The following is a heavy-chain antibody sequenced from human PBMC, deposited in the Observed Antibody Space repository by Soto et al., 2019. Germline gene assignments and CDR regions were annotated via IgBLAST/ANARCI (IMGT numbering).Heavy chain of an antibody. J-gene: IGHJ5*02. CDR3: ANSTHYYDFWSGYSGGGFDP. V-gene: IGHV3-30*18. CDR1: GFTFSSYG. Sequence: QVQLVESGGGVVQPGRSLRLSCAASGFTFSSYGMHWVRQAPGKGLEWVAVISYDGSNKYYADSVKGRFTISRDNSKNPLYLQMNSLRAEDTAVYYCANSTHYYDFWSGYSGGGFDPWGQGTLVTVSS. CDR2: ISYDGSNK. D-gene: IGHD3-3*01.